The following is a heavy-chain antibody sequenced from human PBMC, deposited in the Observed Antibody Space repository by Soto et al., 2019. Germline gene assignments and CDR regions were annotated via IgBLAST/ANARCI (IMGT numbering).Heavy chain of an antibody. V-gene: IGHV1-8*01. CDR3: ARGVGYIAAAGQNFDY. CDR1: GYTFTSYD. CDR2: MNPNSGNT. D-gene: IGHD6-13*01. Sequence: ASVKVSCKASGYTFTSYDINWVRQATGQGLEWMGWMNPNSGNTGYAQKFQGRVTMTRNTSISTAYMELSSLRSEDTAVYYCARGVGYIAAAGQNFDYWGQGTLVTVSS. J-gene: IGHJ4*02.